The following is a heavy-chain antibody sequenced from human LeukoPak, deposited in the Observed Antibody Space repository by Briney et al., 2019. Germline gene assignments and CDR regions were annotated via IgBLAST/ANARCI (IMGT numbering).Heavy chain of an antibody. V-gene: IGHV1-2*02. J-gene: IGHJ6*03. CDR2: INTKSGDT. CDR3: AKTGPRGFYMDF. Sequence: GASVKVSCKASGYTFTDYHVHWVRQVPGQPLEWMGWINTKSGDTKYAQKFQDRVTMTRETSIGTAYMELPRLRSDDMAIYYCAKTGPRGFYMDFWGQGTTVTVSS. CDR1: GYTFTDYH.